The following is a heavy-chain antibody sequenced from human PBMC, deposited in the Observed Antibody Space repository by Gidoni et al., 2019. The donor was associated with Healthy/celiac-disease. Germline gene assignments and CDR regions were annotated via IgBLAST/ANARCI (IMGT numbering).Heavy chain of an antibody. D-gene: IGHD5-12*01. CDR3: AKGYSGYDSPFDY. CDR1: GFTFDDYA. Sequence: EVQLVESGGGLVQPGRSLSLSCAASGFTFDDYAMHWVRQAPGKGLEWVSGISWNSGSIGYADSVKGRFTISRDNAKNSLYLQMNSLRAEDTALYYCAKGYSGYDSPFDYWGQGTLVTVSS. J-gene: IGHJ4*02. V-gene: IGHV3-9*01. CDR2: ISWNSGSI.